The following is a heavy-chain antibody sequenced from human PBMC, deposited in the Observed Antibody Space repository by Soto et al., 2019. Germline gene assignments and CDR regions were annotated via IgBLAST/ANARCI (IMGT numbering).Heavy chain of an antibody. J-gene: IGHJ4*02. CDR3: ARGEGFLDY. CDR2: ITPYNGNT. CDR1: GYTFINYG. V-gene: IGHV1-18*01. D-gene: IGHD2-15*01. Sequence: QVQLVQSGAEVKKPGASVKVSCKASGYTFINYGISWVRQAPGQGLEWMGWITPYNGNTNYAQKLQGRVTMTTDTPTPTAYREVRSLRSDDRAMYYCARGEGFLDYGGQEPLVTVSS.